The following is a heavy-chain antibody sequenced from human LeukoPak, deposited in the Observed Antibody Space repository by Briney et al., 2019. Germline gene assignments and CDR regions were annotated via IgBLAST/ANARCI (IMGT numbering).Heavy chain of an antibody. Sequence: GGSLRLSCAASGFTFSSYGMHWVRQAPGKGLEWVAFIRYDGSNKYYADSVKGRFTISRDNSKNTLYLQMNSLRAEDTAVYYCANDCSSTSCYGENYYYYMDAWGKGTTVTISS. CDR2: IRYDGSNK. J-gene: IGHJ6*03. D-gene: IGHD2-2*01. V-gene: IGHV3-30*02. CDR3: ANDCSSTSCYGENYYYYMDA. CDR1: GFTFSSYG.